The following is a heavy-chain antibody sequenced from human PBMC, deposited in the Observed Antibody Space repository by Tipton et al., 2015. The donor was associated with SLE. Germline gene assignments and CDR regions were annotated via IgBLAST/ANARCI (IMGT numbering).Heavy chain of an antibody. Sequence: TLSLTCAVSAGSFSGYYWSWIRQSPVRGLEWIGEINHSGSPNYNPSLKSRVTISVHTSKNQFSLKMSSVTAADTAVYYCARRIWGPYYCYMDVWGKGTTVTVSS. CDR3: ARRIWGPYYCYMDV. V-gene: IGHV4-34*01. D-gene: IGHD7-27*01. CDR2: INHSGSP. J-gene: IGHJ6*03. CDR1: AGSFSGYY.